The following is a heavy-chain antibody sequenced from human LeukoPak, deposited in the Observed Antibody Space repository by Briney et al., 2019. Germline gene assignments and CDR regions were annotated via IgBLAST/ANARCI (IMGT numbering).Heavy chain of an antibody. CDR1: RFTFSSYA. CDR3: ARDPATVTPDY. V-gene: IGHV3-30*04. J-gene: IGHJ4*02. Sequence: PGGSLRLSCVGSRFTFSSYAIHWVRQAPGKGLEWVAVISDDGSSKYYADSVKGRFTISRDNSKNTLYLQMNSLRAEDTAVYYCARDPATVTPDYWGQGTLVTVSS. CDR2: ISDDGSSK. D-gene: IGHD4-17*01.